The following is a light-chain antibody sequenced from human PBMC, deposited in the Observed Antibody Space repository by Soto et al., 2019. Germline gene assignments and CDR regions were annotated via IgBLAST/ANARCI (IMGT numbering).Light chain of an antibody. CDR2: RAS. Sequence: LSLSPGERATLSCGAGQSVGINVAWYQQKPGQAPRLLSYRASTRATGSPERFSASGSATEFTLTISSLQSEDVAVYYCQLYNDSPRTFGQGTNLDI. J-gene: IGKJ1*01. CDR3: QLYNDSPRT. V-gene: IGKV3-15*01. CDR1: QSVGIN.